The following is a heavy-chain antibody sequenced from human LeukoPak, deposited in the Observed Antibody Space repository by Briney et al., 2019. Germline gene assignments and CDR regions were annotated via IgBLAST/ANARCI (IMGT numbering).Heavy chain of an antibody. CDR2: ISSSGSTI. V-gene: IGHV3-11*01. CDR1: GFTFSDSY. J-gene: IGHJ5*02. D-gene: IGHD3-3*01. CDR3: ARGINDFWSGYGDNWFDP. Sequence: GGSLRLSCAASGFTFSDSYMSWIRQAPGKGLEWVSYISSSGSTIYYADSVKGRFTISRDNAKNSLYLQMNSLRAEDTAVYYCARGINDFWSGYGDNWFDPWGQGTLVTVSS.